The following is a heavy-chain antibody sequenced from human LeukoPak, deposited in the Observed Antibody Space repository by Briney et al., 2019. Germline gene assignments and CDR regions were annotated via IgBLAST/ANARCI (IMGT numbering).Heavy chain of an antibody. D-gene: IGHD3-16*02. CDR2: INSDGSST. Sequence: PGGSLRLSCAASGFTFSSYWMHWVRQAPGKGLVWVSRINSDGSSTSYADSVKGRFTISRDNAKNSVYLQMNSLTAEDTAVYYCAKHRWYHFDFWGQGTLVTVSS. CDR1: GFTFSSYW. CDR3: AKHRWYHFDF. J-gene: IGHJ4*02. V-gene: IGHV3-74*01.